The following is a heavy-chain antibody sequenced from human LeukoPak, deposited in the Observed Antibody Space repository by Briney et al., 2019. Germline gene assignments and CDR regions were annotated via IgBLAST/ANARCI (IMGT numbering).Heavy chain of an antibody. V-gene: IGHV3-20*04. CDR3: AREGGIVAMIYYYYYMDV. CDR2: INWNGGST. J-gene: IGHJ6*03. CDR1: GFTFDDYG. Sequence: GGSLRLSCAASGFTFDDYGMSWVRQAPGKGLEWVSGINWNGGSTGYADSVKGRFTISRDNAKNSLYLQMNSLRAEDTALYYCAREGGIVAMIYYYYYMDVWGKGTTVTVSS. D-gene: IGHD5-12*01.